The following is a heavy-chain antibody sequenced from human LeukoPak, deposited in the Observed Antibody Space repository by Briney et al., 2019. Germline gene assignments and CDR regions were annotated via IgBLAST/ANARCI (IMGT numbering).Heavy chain of an antibody. V-gene: IGHV3-23*01. Sequence: GGSLRLSCAASGFTFSSYAMSWVRQAPGKGLEWVSAISGSGGSTYYADSVKGWFTISRDNSKNTLYLQMNSLRAEDTAVYYCAKGPTAMVSYYFDYWGQGTLVTVSS. CDR3: AKGPTAMVSYYFDY. CDR2: ISGSGGST. D-gene: IGHD5-18*01. J-gene: IGHJ4*02. CDR1: GFTFSSYA.